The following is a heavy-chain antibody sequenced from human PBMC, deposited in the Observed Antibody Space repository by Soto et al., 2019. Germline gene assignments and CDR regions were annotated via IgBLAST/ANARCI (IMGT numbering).Heavy chain of an antibody. J-gene: IGHJ4*02. V-gene: IGHV3-33*01. CDR2: IWHEEINK. CDR3: ARERYGSGWYNHFDY. D-gene: IGHD6-19*01. Sequence: GGSLRLSCAASGLTFSNYAMHWVRQAPGKGLEWVAVIWHEEINKFYADSVKGRFTISRDNSRDTLYLQMNSLRAEDTAVYYCARERYGSGWYNHFDYWGQGTQVTVSS. CDR1: GLTFSNYA.